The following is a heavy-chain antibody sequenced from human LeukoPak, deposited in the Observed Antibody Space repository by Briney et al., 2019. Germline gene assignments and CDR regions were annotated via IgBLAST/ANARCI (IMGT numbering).Heavy chain of an antibody. V-gene: IGHV1-69*04. Sequence: SVKVPCKASGGTFSSYTISWVRQAPGQGLEWMGRIIPILGIANYAQKFQGRVTITADKSTSTAYMELSSLRSEDTAVYYCAREYDFWSGYYPPYFDYWGQGTLVTVSS. CDR1: GGTFSSYT. J-gene: IGHJ4*02. CDR2: IIPILGIA. CDR3: AREYDFWSGYYPPYFDY. D-gene: IGHD3-3*01.